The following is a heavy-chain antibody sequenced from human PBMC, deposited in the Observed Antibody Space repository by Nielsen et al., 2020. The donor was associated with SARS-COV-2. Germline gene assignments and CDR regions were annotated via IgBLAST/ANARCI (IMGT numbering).Heavy chain of an antibody. V-gene: IGHV3-11*05. CDR3: ARVSAAGMALYYFDY. D-gene: IGHD6-13*01. CDR1: GFIFSNHE. J-gene: IGHJ4*02. Sequence: GGSLRLSCVASGFIFSNHEMNWVRQAPGRGLEWVSYISSSTSYTNYADSVTGRFTISRDNAKNSLYLQMNSLRAEDTAVYYCARVSAAGMALYYFDYWGQGTLVTVSS. CDR2: ISSSTSYT.